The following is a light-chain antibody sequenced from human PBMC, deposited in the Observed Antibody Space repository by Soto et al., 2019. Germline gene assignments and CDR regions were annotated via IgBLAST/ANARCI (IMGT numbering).Light chain of an antibody. CDR3: CSYACSSSHYV. J-gene: IGLJ1*01. V-gene: IGLV2-23*02. Sequence: QSALTQPASVSGSPGQSITISCTGTSSDVGSYNLVSWYEQHPGKAPKLMIYEVSKRPSGVSNRFSGSKSGNTASLTISGLQAQDEADYYGCSYACSSSHYVSGTGTMGTVL. CDR1: SSDVGSYNL. CDR2: EVS.